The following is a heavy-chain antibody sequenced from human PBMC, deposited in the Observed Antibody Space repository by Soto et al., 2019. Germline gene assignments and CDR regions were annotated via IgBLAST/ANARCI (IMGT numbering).Heavy chain of an antibody. CDR2: IYHSGST. CDR3: ARGARPKWTYFDY. Sequence: PXETLSLTCAVAGCSISSGGYSWSWIRQPPGKGLEWIGYIYHSGSTYYNPSLKSRVTISVDRSKNQFSLKLSSVTAADTAVYYCARGARPKWTYFDYWGQGTLVTVSS. D-gene: IGHD1-26*01. V-gene: IGHV4-30-2*01. J-gene: IGHJ4*02. CDR1: GCSISSGGYS.